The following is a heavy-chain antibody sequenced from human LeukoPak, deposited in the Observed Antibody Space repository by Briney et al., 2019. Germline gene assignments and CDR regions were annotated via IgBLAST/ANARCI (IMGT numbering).Heavy chain of an antibody. CDR1: GYTFTAYY. D-gene: IGHD3-3*01. CDR3: ARDESIATFKSGTLPH. CDR2: IYPNSGGT. V-gene: IGHV1-2*02. Sequence: ASVKVSCKASGYTFTAYYIHWVRQAPGKGLEWLGWIYPNSGGTNLAQKFQGRVTLTTDTSISTAYMELNSLRSDDTAVYFCARDESIATFKSGTLPHWGQGTLLTVSS. J-gene: IGHJ4*02.